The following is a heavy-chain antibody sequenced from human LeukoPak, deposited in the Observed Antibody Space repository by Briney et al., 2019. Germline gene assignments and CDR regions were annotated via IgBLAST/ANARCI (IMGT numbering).Heavy chain of an antibody. Sequence: GGSLRLSCVASGFTFSNYWMSWVRQAPGKGLEWVANINKDGSEKYYVDSVKGRFTISRDNAKNSLYLQLNSLRAEDTAVYYCARGVPTGVDYFDYWGQGTLVTVSS. CDR2: INKDGSEK. J-gene: IGHJ4*02. V-gene: IGHV3-7*01. D-gene: IGHD2-8*02. CDR1: GFTFSNYW. CDR3: ARGVPTGVDYFDY.